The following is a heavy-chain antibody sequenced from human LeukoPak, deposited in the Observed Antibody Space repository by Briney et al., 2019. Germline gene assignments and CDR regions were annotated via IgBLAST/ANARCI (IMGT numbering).Heavy chain of an antibody. CDR3: AKALAAAGGFDY. CDR1: GFTFSSYA. Sequence: GGSLRLSCAASGFTFSSYAMSWVRQAPGKGLEWVSAISGSGGSTCYADSVKGRFTISRDNSKNTLYLQMNSLRAEDTAVYYCAKALAAAGGFDYWGQGTLVTVSS. CDR2: ISGSGGST. J-gene: IGHJ4*02. D-gene: IGHD6-13*01. V-gene: IGHV3-23*01.